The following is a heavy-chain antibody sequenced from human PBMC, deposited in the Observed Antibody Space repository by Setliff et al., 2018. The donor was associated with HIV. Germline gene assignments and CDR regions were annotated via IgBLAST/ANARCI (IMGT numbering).Heavy chain of an antibody. D-gene: IGHD2-2*01. V-gene: IGHV1-46*01. CDR1: GYIFTTHY. CDR2: SNPSSRTT. Sequence: GASVKVSCKSSGYIFTTHYIHWVRQAPGQGIEWMGMSNPSSRTTIYAQKFRGRMTLTKDKSTTTAYMELSSLRSDDTAVYYCARVPSRYCSSTTCPFFFDQWGQGTLVTVSS. CDR3: ARVPSRYCSSTTCPFFFDQ. J-gene: IGHJ4*02.